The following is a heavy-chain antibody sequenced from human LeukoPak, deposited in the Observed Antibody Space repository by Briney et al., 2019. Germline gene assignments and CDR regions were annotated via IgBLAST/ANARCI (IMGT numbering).Heavy chain of an antibody. CDR2: ISSSSSYI. CDR3: ARDRPMIAANFTYYDYVWGSYRSNAFDI. D-gene: IGHD3-16*02. Sequence: GGSLRLSCAASGFTFSSYSMNWVHQAPGKGLEWVSSISSSSSYIYYADSVKGRFTISRDNAKNSLYLQMNSLRAEDTAVYYCARDRPMIAANFTYYDYVWGSYRSNAFDIWGQGTMVTVSS. V-gene: IGHV3-21*01. J-gene: IGHJ3*02. CDR1: GFTFSSYS.